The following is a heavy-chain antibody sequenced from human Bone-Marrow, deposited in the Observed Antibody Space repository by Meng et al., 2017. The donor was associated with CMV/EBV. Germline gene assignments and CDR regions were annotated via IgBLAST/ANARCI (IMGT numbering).Heavy chain of an antibody. Sequence: GGSLRLSCAASGFTFSSYAMHWVRQAPGKGLEWVAVISYDGSNKYYADSVKGRFTISRDNSKNTLYLQMNSLRAEDTAVYYCARDGARLYSSSLASYYGMDVWGQGTTVTVSS. J-gene: IGHJ6*02. CDR3: ARDGARLYSSSLASYYGMDV. CDR2: ISYDGSNK. CDR1: GFTFSSYA. V-gene: IGHV3-30-3*01. D-gene: IGHD6-6*01.